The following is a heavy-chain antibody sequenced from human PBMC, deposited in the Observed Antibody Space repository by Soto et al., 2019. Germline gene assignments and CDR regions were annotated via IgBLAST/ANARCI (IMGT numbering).Heavy chain of an antibody. Sequence: GGSLRLSCAASRFTFSSYAMTWVRQAPGKGLEWVSAISGGGASTNYADSVKGRFTISRDNSENTLYLQMNSLRAEDTAVYYCAKDGYSYGDYYYYSGMDVWGQGTTVTVSS. CDR2: ISGGGAST. J-gene: IGHJ6*02. CDR3: AKDGYSYGDYYYYSGMDV. D-gene: IGHD5-18*01. V-gene: IGHV3-23*01. CDR1: RFTFSSYA.